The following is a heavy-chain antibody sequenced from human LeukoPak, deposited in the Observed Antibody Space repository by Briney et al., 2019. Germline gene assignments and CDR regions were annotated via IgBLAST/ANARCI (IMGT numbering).Heavy chain of an antibody. D-gene: IGHD2-2*01. CDR2: ISYDGSNK. CDR3: ARVMGRYCSSTSCYVDY. V-gene: IGHV3-30*04. CDR1: GITFSSYA. Sequence: PGGSLRLSCAASGITFSSYAMHWVRQAPGKGLEWVAVISYDGSNKYYADSVKGRFTTSRDNSKNTLYLQMNSLRAEDTAVYYCARVMGRYCSSTSCYVDYWGQGTLVTVSS. J-gene: IGHJ4*02.